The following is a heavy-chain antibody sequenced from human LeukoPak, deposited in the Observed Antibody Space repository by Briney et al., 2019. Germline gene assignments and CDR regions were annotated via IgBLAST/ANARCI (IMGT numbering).Heavy chain of an antibody. V-gene: IGHV3-23*01. D-gene: IGHD2-15*01. CDR1: GFTFSSYA. Sequence: QAGGSLRLSCAASGFTFSSYAMSWVRQAPGKGLEWVSAISGSGGSTYYADSVKGRFTISRDNFKNTLYLQMNSLRAEDTAVYYCAKDQGIGVVVDWFDPWGQGTLVTVSS. CDR3: AKDQGIGVVVDWFDP. CDR2: ISGSGGST. J-gene: IGHJ5*02.